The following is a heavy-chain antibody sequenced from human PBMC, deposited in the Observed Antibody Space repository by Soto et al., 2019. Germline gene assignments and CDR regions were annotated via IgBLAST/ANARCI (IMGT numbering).Heavy chain of an antibody. CDR2: IYYSGST. D-gene: IGHD6-13*01. CDR1: GGSISSYY. Sequence: SETLSLTCTVSGGSISSYYWSWIRQPPGKGLEWIGYIYYSGSTNYNPSLKSRVTISVDTSKNQFSLKLSSVTAADTAVYYCARTVPYSSSFPNWFAPWGQGTLVTVSS. CDR3: ARTVPYSSSFPNWFAP. V-gene: IGHV4-59*08. J-gene: IGHJ5*02.